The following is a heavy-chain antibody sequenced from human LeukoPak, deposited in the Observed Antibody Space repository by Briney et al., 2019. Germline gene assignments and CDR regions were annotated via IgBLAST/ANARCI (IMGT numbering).Heavy chain of an antibody. Sequence: SETLSLTCTVSGGSISSYYWSWIRQPPGKGLEWIGYIYYSGSTNYNPSLKSRVTISVDTSKNQFSLKLSSVTAADTAVYYCAREGLYSSSSLDYWGQGTLVTVSS. CDR3: AREGLYSSSSLDY. CDR1: GGSISSYY. D-gene: IGHD6-6*01. J-gene: IGHJ4*02. V-gene: IGHV4-59*01. CDR2: IYYSGST.